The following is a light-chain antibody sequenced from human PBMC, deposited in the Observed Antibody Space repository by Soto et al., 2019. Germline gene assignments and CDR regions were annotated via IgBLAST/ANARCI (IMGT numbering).Light chain of an antibody. V-gene: IGKV1-39*01. J-gene: IGKJ1*01. CDR3: QQYTNTNNPWM. Sequence: DNQMTQSPSSLAASLLDRVTITCXAIQSISSYLNWYQQKPGKAPKLLVYDASTLQSGVASRFSGSGSGTEFTLIISGLQPDDSATYYCQQYTNTNNPWMFGQGTKVAIK. CDR2: DAS. CDR1: QSISSY.